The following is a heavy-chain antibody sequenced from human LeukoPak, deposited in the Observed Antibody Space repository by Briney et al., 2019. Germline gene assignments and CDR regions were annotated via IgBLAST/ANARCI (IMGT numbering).Heavy chain of an antibody. V-gene: IGHV3-9*01. CDR2: ISWNSGRI. D-gene: IGHD2-21*02. CDR1: GFTFDDYA. J-gene: IGHJ4*02. CDR3: AKDLGDSSFDY. Sequence: GGSLRLSCAASGFTFDDYAMHWVRQAPGKGLEWVSGISWNSGRIAYADSVKGRFTISRDNAKNALYLQMNSLRAEDTALYYCAKDLGDSSFDYWGQGTLVTVSS.